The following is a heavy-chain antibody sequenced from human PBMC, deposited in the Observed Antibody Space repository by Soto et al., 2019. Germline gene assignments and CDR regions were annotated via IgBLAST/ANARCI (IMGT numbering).Heavy chain of an antibody. Sequence: EVQLVESGGGLVQPGGSLRLSCAASGFSFSSYWRHWVRQAPGKVLVWVSRINTEGSSTSYADSVKGRFTISRDNAKDTLYLQMNSLRAEDTAVYYCASLPYCGGDCSPYYYYYYGVDVWGQGTTVTVSS. CDR1: GFSFSSYW. V-gene: IGHV3-74*01. CDR2: INTEGSST. J-gene: IGHJ6*02. D-gene: IGHD2-21*02. CDR3: ASLPYCGGDCSPYYYYYYGVDV.